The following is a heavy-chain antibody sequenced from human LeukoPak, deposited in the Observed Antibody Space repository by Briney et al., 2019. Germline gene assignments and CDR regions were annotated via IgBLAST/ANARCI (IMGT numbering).Heavy chain of an antibody. CDR2: ISAYNGNT. J-gene: IGHJ6*03. Sequence: AASVKVSCKASGYTFTSYGISWVRQAPGQGLEWMGWISAYNGNTNYAQKLQGRVTMTTDTSTSTAYMELRSLRSDDTAVYYCARDLIGRVYYYYMDVWGKGTTVTISS. V-gene: IGHV1-18*01. CDR3: ARDLIGRVYYYYMDV. CDR1: GYTFTSYG. D-gene: IGHD3-10*01.